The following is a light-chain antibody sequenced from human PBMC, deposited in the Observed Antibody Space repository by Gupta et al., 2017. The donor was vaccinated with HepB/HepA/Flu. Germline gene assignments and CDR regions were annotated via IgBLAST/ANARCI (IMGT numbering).Light chain of an antibody. J-gene: IGKJ1*01. CDR2: GGS. CDR3: QQYGGSPWT. V-gene: IGKV3-20*01. Sequence: EIVLTQSPGTLCLSPGERATLSCRASQSVSSSYLAWYQQKPGQAPRLLIYGGSSRATGIPDRFSVSGSGTDFTLTISRLEPEDFAVYYCQQYGGSPWTFGQGTKVEIK. CDR1: QSVSSSY.